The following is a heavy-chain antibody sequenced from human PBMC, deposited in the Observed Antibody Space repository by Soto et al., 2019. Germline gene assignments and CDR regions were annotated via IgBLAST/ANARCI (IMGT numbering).Heavy chain of an antibody. V-gene: IGHV1-8*01. D-gene: IGHD3-10*01. J-gene: IGHJ5*02. CDR2: MNPNSGNT. Sequence: AASVKVSCKASGYTFTSYDINWVRQATGQGLEWMGWMNPNSGNTGYAQKFQGRVTMTRNTSISTAYMELSSLRSEDTAVYYCARSSMVRGVISWFDPWGQGTLVTVSS. CDR3: ARSSMVRGVISWFDP. CDR1: GYTFTSYD.